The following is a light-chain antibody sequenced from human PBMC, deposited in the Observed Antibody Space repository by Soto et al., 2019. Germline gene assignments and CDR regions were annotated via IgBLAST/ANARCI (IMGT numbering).Light chain of an antibody. V-gene: IGLV2-14*03. CDR1: SSDVGGYNF. CDR3: SSYTDSSTQV. CDR2: DVS. J-gene: IGLJ1*01. Sequence: QSVLTQPASGSGSPGQSSTISYTGTSSDVGGYNFVSWYQQHPGKAPKFLIYDVSNRPSGASTRFSGSKSGNTASLTISGLQAEDEADYYCSSYTDSSTQVFGTGTKVTVL.